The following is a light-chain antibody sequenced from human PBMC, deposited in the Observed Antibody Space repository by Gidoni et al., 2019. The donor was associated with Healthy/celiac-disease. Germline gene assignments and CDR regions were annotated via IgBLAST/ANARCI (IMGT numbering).Light chain of an antibody. V-gene: IGKV1-5*03. CDR2: KAS. Sequence: DIQMTQSPSTLSASVGDRVTITCRASQTIGSWLAWYQQKPGKAPNLLIYKASILESGVPSRFSGYGSGTQFTLSISSLQPDDFATYHCQHYNSLWTFGQGTKVEIK. CDR1: QTIGSW. CDR3: QHYNSLWT. J-gene: IGKJ1*01.